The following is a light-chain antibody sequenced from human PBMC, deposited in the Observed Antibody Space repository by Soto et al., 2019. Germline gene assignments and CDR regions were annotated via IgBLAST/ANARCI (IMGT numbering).Light chain of an antibody. Sequence: SYELTQPPSVSVSPGQTASITCSGDKLGDKYACWYQQKPGQSPVLVIYQDSKRPSGIPERFSGSNSGNTATLTISGTQAMDEADDYCQAWDSSTGGVFGGGTQLTVL. CDR2: QDS. CDR3: QAWDSSTGGV. CDR1: KLGDKY. V-gene: IGLV3-1*01. J-gene: IGLJ2*01.